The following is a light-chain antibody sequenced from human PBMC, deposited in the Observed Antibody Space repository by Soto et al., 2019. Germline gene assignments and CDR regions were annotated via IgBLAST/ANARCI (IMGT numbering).Light chain of an antibody. V-gene: IGLV1-40*01. J-gene: IGLJ2*01. CDR1: SSNIGAGYD. CDR3: QSYDSSLKV. Sequence: QSVLTQPPSVSGAPGQRVTISCTGSSSNIGAGYDVHWYQQLPGTAPKLLIYGNSNRPSAVPDRFSGSKSGTSASLAITGLQAEDEADYYCQSYDSSLKVFGGGTKVTVL. CDR2: GNS.